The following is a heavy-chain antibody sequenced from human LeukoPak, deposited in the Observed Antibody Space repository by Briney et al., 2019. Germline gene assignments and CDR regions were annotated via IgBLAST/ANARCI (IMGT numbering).Heavy chain of an antibody. Sequence: PGGSLRLSCAASGFTFSSYAMSWVRQAPGKGLEWVSAISGSGGSTYYADSVKGRFTISRDNSKNTLYLQMNSLRAEDTAVYYCARGDSDGGLVHPYFDYWGQGTLVTVSS. J-gene: IGHJ4*02. CDR3: ARGDSDGGLVHPYFDY. CDR2: ISGSGGST. CDR1: GFTFSSYA. D-gene: IGHD2-15*01. V-gene: IGHV3-23*01.